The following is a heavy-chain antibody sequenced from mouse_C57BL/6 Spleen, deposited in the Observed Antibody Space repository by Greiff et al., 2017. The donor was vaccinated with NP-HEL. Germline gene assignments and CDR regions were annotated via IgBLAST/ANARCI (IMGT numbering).Heavy chain of an antibody. Sequence: DVQLQESGGGLVKPGGSLKLSCAASGFTFSDYGMHWVRQAPEKGLEWVAYISSGSSTIYYADTVKGRFTISRDNAKNTLFLQMTSLRSEDTAMYYCARAYYGSSYGDYWGQGTTLTVSS. CDR3: ARAYYGSSYGDY. CDR2: ISSGSSTI. D-gene: IGHD1-1*01. V-gene: IGHV5-17*01. J-gene: IGHJ2*01. CDR1: GFTFSDYG.